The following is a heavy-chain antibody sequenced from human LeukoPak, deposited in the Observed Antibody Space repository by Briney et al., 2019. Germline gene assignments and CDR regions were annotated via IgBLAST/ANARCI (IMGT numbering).Heavy chain of an antibody. CDR2: INHSGST. V-gene: IGHV4-34*01. CDR1: GGSFSGYY. J-gene: IGHJ4*02. CDR3: ARDGPPRPLGY. Sequence: SETLSLTCAVYGGSFSGYYWSWIRQPPGKGLEWIGEINHSGSTNYNPSLKSRVTISVDTSKNQFSLKLSSVTAADTAVYYCARDGPPRPLGYWGQGTPVTVSS.